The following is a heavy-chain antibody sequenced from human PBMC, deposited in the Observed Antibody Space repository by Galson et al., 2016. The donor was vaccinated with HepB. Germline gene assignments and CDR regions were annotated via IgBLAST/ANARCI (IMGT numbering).Heavy chain of an antibody. Sequence: SLRLSCAASGFTVSSNYMSWVCQAPGKGLEWVSVVYSGGSTYYADSVKGRFTLSRDHYKNTLYLQMNSLRAEDTAIYYCSVELLQDFDFWGQGTLVTVSS. CDR3: SVELLQDFDF. V-gene: IGHV3-53*01. CDR1: GFTVSSNY. D-gene: IGHD5-24*01. J-gene: IGHJ4*02. CDR2: VYSGGST.